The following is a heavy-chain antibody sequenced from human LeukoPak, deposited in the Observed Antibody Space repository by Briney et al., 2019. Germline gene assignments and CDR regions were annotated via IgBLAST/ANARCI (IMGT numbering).Heavy chain of an antibody. CDR3: AVYGSSGYPFDY. J-gene: IGHJ4*02. CDR2: IDPSDSYT. D-gene: IGHD3-22*01. V-gene: IGHV5-10-1*01. Sequence: GESLRIPCKGSGYSFTSYWISWVRQMPGKGLEWMGRIDPSDSYTNYSPSFQGHVTISADKSISTAYLQWSSLKASDTAMYYCAVYGSSGYPFDYWGQGTLVTVSS. CDR1: GYSFTSYW.